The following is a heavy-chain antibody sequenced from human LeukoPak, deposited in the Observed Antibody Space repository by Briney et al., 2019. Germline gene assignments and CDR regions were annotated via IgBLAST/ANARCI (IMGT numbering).Heavy chain of an antibody. J-gene: IGHJ4*02. CDR3: AKRKVREQLAIFDY. CDR1: GFTFSSYA. V-gene: IGHV3-23*01. D-gene: IGHD6-6*01. CDR2: ISGSGGST. Sequence: GGTLRLSCAASGFTFSSYAMSWVRQAPGKGLEWVSAISGSGGSTYYADSVKGRFTISRDNSKNTLYLQMNSLRAEDTAVYYCAKRKVREQLAIFDYWGQGTLVTVSS.